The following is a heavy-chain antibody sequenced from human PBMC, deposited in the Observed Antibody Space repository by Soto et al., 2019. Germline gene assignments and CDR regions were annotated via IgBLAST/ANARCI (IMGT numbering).Heavy chain of an antibody. Sequence: GGSLRLSCAASGFTFGSYAMSWVRQAPGKGLEWVSAISSSGSSTYYADSVKGRFTISRDNSKNTLYLQMNSLRAEDTAVYYCTAPLRSRSWFDPWGQGTLVTVSS. CDR2: ISSSGSST. V-gene: IGHV3-23*01. CDR1: GFTFGSYA. D-gene: IGHD3-16*02. J-gene: IGHJ5*02. CDR3: TAPLRSRSWFDP.